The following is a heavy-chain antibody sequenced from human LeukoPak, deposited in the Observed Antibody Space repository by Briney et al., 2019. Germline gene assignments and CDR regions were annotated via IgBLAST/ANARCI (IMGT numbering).Heavy chain of an antibody. Sequence: GGSLRLSCAASGXIFSTYGMHWVRQAPGKGLEWVAVIWYDGSDIYYADSVKGRFTISRDNSKNTLYLQVNSLRAEDTAVYYCARDLSMVRGPLDYWGQGTLVTVSS. J-gene: IGHJ4*02. CDR3: ARDLSMVRGPLDY. D-gene: IGHD3-10*01. CDR2: IWYDGSDI. CDR1: GXIFSTYG. V-gene: IGHV3-33*01.